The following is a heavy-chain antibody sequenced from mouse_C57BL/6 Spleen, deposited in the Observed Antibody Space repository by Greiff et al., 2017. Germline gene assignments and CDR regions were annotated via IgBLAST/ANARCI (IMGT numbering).Heavy chain of an antibody. CDR3: AIWSRGYAMDY. J-gene: IGHJ4*01. Sequence: QVQLQLSGAELVRPGASVKLSCKASGYTFTDYYINWVKQRPGQGLEWIARIYPGSGNTYYNEKFKGKATLTAEKSSSTAYMQLSSLTSEASAVYFCAIWSRGYAMDYWGQGTSVTVSS. CDR1: GYTFTDYY. D-gene: IGHD1-1*01. V-gene: IGHV1-76*01. CDR2: IYPGSGNT.